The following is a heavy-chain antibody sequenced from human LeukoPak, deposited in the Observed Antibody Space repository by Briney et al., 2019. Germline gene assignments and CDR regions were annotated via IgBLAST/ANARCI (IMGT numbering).Heavy chain of an antibody. CDR2: ISSSGSTI. CDR3: AREVLYANGYFDY. J-gene: IGHJ4*02. CDR1: GFTFSDYY. D-gene: IGHD2-8*01. Sequence: GGSLRLSCAASGFTFSDYYMSWIRQAPGKGLEWVSYISSSGSTIYYTDSVKGRFTISRDNAKNSLYLQMNSLRAEDTAVYYCAREVLYANGYFDYWGQGTLVTVSS. V-gene: IGHV3-11*01.